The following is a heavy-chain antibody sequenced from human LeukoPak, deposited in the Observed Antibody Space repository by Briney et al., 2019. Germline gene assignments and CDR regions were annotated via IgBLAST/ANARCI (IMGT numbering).Heavy chain of an antibody. J-gene: IGHJ4*02. CDR1: GGSISSGSYY. CDR3: ARGLIFTNYCSGGSCYSPYVY. Sequence: SETLSLTCTVSGGSISSGSYYWSWIRQPAGKGLEWIGRIYTSGSTNYNPSLKSRVTISVDTSKNQFSLKLSSVTAADTAVYYCARGLIFTNYCSGGSCYSPYVYWGQGTLVTVSS. V-gene: IGHV4-61*02. CDR2: IYTSGST. D-gene: IGHD2-15*01.